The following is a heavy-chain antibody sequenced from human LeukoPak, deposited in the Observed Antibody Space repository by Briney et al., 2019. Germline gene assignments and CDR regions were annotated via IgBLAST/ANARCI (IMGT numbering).Heavy chain of an antibody. CDR2: ISSSSSYI. CDR3: ARDPLYCSSTSCYSTLDY. CDR1: GFTFSSYS. D-gene: IGHD2-2*02. J-gene: IGHJ4*02. Sequence: GGSLRLSCAASGFTFSSYSMNWVRQAPGKGLEWVSSISSSSSYIYYADSVKGRFTISRDNAKNSLYLQMNSLRAEDTAVYYCARDPLYCSSTSCYSTLDYWGQGTLVTVSS. V-gene: IGHV3-21*01.